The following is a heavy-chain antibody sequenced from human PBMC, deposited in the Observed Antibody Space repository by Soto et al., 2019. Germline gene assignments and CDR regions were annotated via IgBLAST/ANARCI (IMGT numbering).Heavy chain of an antibody. V-gene: IGHV5-51*01. CDR3: VKTEYSDYVDS. CDR1: GYSFTSYW. D-gene: IGHD4-4*01. J-gene: IGHJ4*02. Sequence: PGESLKISCKGSGYSFTSYWISWVRQMPGKGLEWMGIIYPGDSDTRYSPSFQGQVSISVDKSISTVYLQWSSLKASDTAMYYCVKTEYSDYVDSWGQGTLLTISS. CDR2: IYPGDSDT.